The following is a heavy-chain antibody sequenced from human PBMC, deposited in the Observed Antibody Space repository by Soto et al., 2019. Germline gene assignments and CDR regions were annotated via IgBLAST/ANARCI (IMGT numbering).Heavy chain of an antibody. Sequence: GASVKVSCKASGYTFTSYDINWVRQATGQGLEWMGWMNPNSGNTGYAQKFQGRVTMTTDTSTSTAYMELRSLRSDDTAVYYCARDLPDYGDYVVGDMDVWGQGTTVTVSS. CDR3: ARDLPDYGDYVVGDMDV. CDR1: GYTFTSYD. J-gene: IGHJ6*02. D-gene: IGHD4-17*01. V-gene: IGHV1-8*01. CDR2: MNPNSGNT.